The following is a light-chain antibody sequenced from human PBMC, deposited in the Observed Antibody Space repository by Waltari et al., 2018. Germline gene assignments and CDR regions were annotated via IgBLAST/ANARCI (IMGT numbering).Light chain of an antibody. CDR3: MQARQTPWT. Sequence: DIVMTQSPLSLPVTPGEPASISCRSSQSLLHSNGYNYLDWYLQKPGQSPQLLIYLGTNRASRVPDRFSGSGSGTDYTLKISRVEAEDVGVYYCMQARQTPWTFGQGTKVEIK. V-gene: IGKV2-28*01. J-gene: IGKJ1*01. CDR1: QSLLHSNGYNY. CDR2: LGT.